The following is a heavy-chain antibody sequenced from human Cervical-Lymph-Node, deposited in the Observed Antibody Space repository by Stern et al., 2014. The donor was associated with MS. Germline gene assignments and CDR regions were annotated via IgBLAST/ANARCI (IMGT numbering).Heavy chain of an antibody. J-gene: IGHJ4*02. D-gene: IGHD1-26*01. Sequence: EVQLVESGGGLVQPGGSLRLSCAASGFTFSRYSMNWVRQAPGKGLEWVSYISSSSSSKYYADSVKGRFTISRDNAKNSLFLQMDSLRVEDTAVYYCARDIVTRGYWGQGTLVTVSS. CDR2: ISSSSSSK. V-gene: IGHV3-48*01. CDR1: GFTFSRYS. CDR3: ARDIVTRGY.